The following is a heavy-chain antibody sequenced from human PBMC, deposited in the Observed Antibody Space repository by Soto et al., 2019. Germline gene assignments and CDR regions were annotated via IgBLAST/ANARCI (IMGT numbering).Heavy chain of an antibody. V-gene: IGHV1-2*04. D-gene: IGHD4-17*01. J-gene: IGHJ5*02. CDR3: AREYSTTVTSNLFAP. CDR1: GYTFTGYY. Sequence: ASVKVSCKASGYTFTGYYMHWVRQAPGQGIEWMGWINPNSGGTNYAQKFQGWVTMTRDTSISTAYMELSRLRSDDTAVYYCAREYSTTVTSNLFAPWGQGTLVTVSA. CDR2: INPNSGGT.